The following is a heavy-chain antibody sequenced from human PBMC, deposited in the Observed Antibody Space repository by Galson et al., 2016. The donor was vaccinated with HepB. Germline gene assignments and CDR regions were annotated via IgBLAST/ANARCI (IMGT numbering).Heavy chain of an antibody. J-gene: IGHJ2*01. CDR2: IYYSGST. CDR3: ARDPQLGSLWYFDL. V-gene: IGHV4-59*01. D-gene: IGHD1-1*01. CDR1: GGSISNYY. Sequence: SETLSLTCTVSGGSISNYYWSWIRQPPGKGLEWIGFIYYSGSTNNNPSFDSRVTMSVDTSKKQFSLNLRSVTAADTAVYYCARDPQLGSLWYFDLWGRGTLVTVSS.